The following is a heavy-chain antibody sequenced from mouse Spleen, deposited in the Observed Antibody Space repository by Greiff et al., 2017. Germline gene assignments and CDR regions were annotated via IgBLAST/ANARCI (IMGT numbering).Heavy chain of an antibody. D-gene: IGHD1-1*01. CDR2: ISSGGSYT. CDR1: GFTFSSYA. V-gene: IGHV5-9-3*01. CDR3: ARHGYYGSPYYFDY. J-gene: IGHJ2*01. Sequence: EVKVVESGGGLVKPGGSLKLSCAASGFTFSSYAMSWVRQTPEKRLEWVATISSGGSYTYYPDSVKGRFTISRDNAKNTLYLQMSSLRSEDTAMYYCARHGYYGSPYYFDYWGQGTTLTVSS.